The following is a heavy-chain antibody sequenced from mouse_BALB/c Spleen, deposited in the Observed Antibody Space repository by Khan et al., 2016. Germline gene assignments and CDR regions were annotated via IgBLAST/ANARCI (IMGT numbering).Heavy chain of an antibody. CDR2: VNPSNDYT. D-gene: IGHD2-12*01. Sequence: VQLQESGAELARPGASVKMSCKASGYTFTSYTMFWVKQRPGQGLEWLGYVNPSNDYTDYNQKFKDKATLTADKSSSTAYMQLNSLTSEDSAVYYCAREGSLLGFFDYWGQGTTLTVSS. J-gene: IGHJ2*01. CDR1: GYTFTSYT. CDR3: AREGSLLGFFDY. V-gene: IGHV1-4*01.